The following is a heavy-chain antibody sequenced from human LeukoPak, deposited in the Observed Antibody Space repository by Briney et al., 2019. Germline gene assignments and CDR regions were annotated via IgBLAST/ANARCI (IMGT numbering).Heavy chain of an antibody. CDR1: GFTFSGYW. J-gene: IGHJ5*02. CDR3: ARDPRNKGFDP. CDR2: IKGDGSDT. D-gene: IGHD1/OR15-1a*01. V-gene: IGHV3-74*01. Sequence: GGSLRLSCAASGFTFSGYWMHWARQAPGKGQVWVSCIKGDGSDTGYADSVKGRFTISRDNAKNMLYLQMNSLRVEDTAVYYCARDPRNKGFDPWGQGTLVTVSA.